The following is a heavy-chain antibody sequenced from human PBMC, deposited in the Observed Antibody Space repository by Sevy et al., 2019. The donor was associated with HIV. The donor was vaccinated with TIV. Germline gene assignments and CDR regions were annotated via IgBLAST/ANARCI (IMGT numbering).Heavy chain of an antibody. Sequence: SETLSLTCTVSTGYINNYYWTWVRQSPGKGLEWLGYIYYRGNTKYNPSLESRVSMSIDTNKEQFSLTLTSVTGADSAIYYCARAEYGHSRGWYSWLDAWGQGILVTVSS. J-gene: IGHJ5*02. CDR2: IYYRGNT. D-gene: IGHD6-19*01. CDR3: ARAEYGHSRGWYSWLDA. V-gene: IGHV4-59*01. CDR1: TGYINNYY.